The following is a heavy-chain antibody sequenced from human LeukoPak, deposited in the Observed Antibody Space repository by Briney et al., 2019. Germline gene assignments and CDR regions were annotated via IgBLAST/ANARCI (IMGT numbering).Heavy chain of an antibody. CDR3: ARAQALDY. Sequence: AGSLSLTCAAYGFTISSNYGSWVRQAPGKGLEWVSVMYIDGTTYYAESVKSRFTISRDNSKNPLYLHMNSLRAEDTAVYYCARAQALDYGGRGNVVSVS. CDR2: MYIDGTT. J-gene: IGHJ4*02. V-gene: IGHV3-66*01. CDR1: GFTISSNY.